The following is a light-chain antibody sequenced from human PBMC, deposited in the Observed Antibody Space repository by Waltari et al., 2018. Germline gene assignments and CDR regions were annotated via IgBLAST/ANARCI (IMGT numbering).Light chain of an antibody. Sequence: EVVLTQSPATLSLSPGERATLSCRASQSVNDYLAWYQQKPGQAPRLLMYDASNRATGIPARFSGSGSGTDFTLTISSLESGDFAVYYCQQRSNWPLTFGGGTKVEIK. CDR2: DAS. J-gene: IGKJ4*01. CDR3: QQRSNWPLT. CDR1: QSVNDY. V-gene: IGKV3-11*01.